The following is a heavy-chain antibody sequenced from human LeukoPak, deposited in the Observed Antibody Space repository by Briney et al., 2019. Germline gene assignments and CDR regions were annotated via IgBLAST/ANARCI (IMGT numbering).Heavy chain of an antibody. D-gene: IGHD1-1*01. CDR2: IYPGNSET. J-gene: IGHJ6*03. Sequence: GESLKISCKASGSSFTNYWIDWVRQMPGKGLEWMVTIYPGNSETRHSPSFQGQVTISADKSISTADLHWSSLQAAATPLSYCARNCFTAGRGGGYYHYMDVWGKGTTVTVSS. CDR1: GSSFTNYW. V-gene: IGHV5-51*01. CDR3: ARNCFTAGRGGGYYHYMDV.